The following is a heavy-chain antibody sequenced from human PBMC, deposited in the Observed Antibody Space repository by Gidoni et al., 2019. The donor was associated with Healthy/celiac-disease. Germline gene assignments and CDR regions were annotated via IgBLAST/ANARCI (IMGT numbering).Heavy chain of an antibody. V-gene: IGHV3-23*01. D-gene: IGHD3-22*01. J-gene: IGHJ4*02. CDR3: ATDQQGYYDSSGYSDY. CDR2: ISGSGGST. Sequence: EVQLLESGGGLVQPGGSLRLSCAASGFTFSSYAMSWVRQAPGKGLEWVSAISGSGGSTYYADSMKGRFTISRDNSKNTLYLQMNSLRAEDTAVYYCATDQQGYYDSSGYSDYWGQGTLVTVSS. CDR1: GFTFSSYA.